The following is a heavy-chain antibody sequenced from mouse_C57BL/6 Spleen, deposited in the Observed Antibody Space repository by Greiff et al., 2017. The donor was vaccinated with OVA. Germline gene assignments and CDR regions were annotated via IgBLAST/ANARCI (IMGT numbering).Heavy chain of an antibody. CDR3: ARDYYGSVYAMDY. V-gene: IGHV1-80*01. J-gene: IGHJ4*01. CDR2: IYPGDGDT. Sequence: QVHVKQSGAELVKPGASVKISCKASGYAFSSYWMNWVKQRPGKGLEWIGQIYPGDGDTNYNGKFKGKATLTADKSSSTAYMQLSSLTSEDSAVYFCARDYYGSVYAMDYWGQGTSVTVSS. CDR1: GYAFSSYW. D-gene: IGHD1-1*01.